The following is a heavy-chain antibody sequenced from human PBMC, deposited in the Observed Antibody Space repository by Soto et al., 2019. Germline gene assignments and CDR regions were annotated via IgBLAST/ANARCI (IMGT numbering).Heavy chain of an antibody. CDR1: GFTVSDKY. D-gene: IGHD3-9*01. V-gene: IGHV3-53*01. Sequence: PGGSLRLSCAASGFTVSDKYMTWVRQAPGKGLEWVATIYARGTTYYTDSVKGRFTITRDNSDNTLYLQMNSLRAEDTAMYYCARERDTTGYILRDWGQGTLVTVSS. J-gene: IGHJ4*01. CDR2: IYARGTT. CDR3: ARERDTTGYILRD.